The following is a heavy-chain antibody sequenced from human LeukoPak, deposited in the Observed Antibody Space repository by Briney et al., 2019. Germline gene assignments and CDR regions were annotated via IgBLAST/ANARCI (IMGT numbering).Heavy chain of an antibody. CDR2: VHLDGRT. Sequence: SETLSLTCGVSGGSVSSTNWWTWIRQPPGKGLEWIGEVHLDGRTNFNPSLKSRLTMSVDLSENHVSLKLTSVTAADSAVYYCAREGGFYRPLDYSGQGTLVTVSS. CDR1: GGSVSSTNW. J-gene: IGHJ4*02. D-gene: IGHD6-25*01. CDR3: AREGGFYRPLDY. V-gene: IGHV4-4*02.